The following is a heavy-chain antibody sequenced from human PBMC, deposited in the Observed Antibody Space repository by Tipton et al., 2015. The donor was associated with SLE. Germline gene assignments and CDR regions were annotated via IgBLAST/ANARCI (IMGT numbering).Heavy chain of an antibody. CDR3: ARGPTPVDP. V-gene: IGHV4-31*03. Sequence: TLSLTCTVSGGSISSGSYYWSWIRQYPEKGLEWIGYIYYSGSTLYNPSLKSRVTISVDTSKNQFSLKLNSITAADTAVYYCARGPTPVDPWGQGTLVIASS. CDR1: GGSISSGSYY. J-gene: IGHJ5*02. CDR2: IYYSGST.